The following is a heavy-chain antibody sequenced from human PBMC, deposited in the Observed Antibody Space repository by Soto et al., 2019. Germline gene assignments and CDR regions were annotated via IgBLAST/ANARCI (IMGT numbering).Heavy chain of an antibody. J-gene: IGHJ6*02. CDR3: AKGILAATIAPYAMDV. Sequence: QVQLVESGGGVVQPGASLRLSCEASGFDFRSYAMHWVRQAPGKGLEWVGVISYDGGNIYYADSVKGRFTISRDNSKNTLYVQVKSLRPEDTAVYYWAKGILAATIAPYAMDVWGQGTTVTVSS. V-gene: IGHV3-30*18. D-gene: IGHD6-13*01. CDR1: GFDFRSYA. CDR2: ISYDGGNI.